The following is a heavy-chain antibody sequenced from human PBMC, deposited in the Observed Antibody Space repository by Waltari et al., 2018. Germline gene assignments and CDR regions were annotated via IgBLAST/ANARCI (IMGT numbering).Heavy chain of an antibody. CDR1: ERAFTGYY. CDR2: INDSGSS. CDR3: ARGNWGGWFFDL. V-gene: IGHV4-34*02. J-gene: IGHJ2*01. D-gene: IGHD7-27*01. Sequence: QVQLQQWGAGLLKSSETLSLTCGVYERAFTGYYWAWIRQTTDNGLEWIGQINDSGSSQYNPSLERRVSISIDRIKRQFSLRLNSMTAADTAMYFCARGNWGGWFFDLWGRGTLVSVSS.